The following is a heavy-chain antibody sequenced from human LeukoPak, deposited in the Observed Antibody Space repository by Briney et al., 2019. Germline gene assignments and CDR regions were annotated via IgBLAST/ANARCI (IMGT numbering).Heavy chain of an antibody. Sequence: GGSLRLSCVASGFTFSSYAMSWIRQAPGKGLEWVSYINSRGKTIYYADSVKGRFTISRDNAKSSLYLQMNSLRAEDTAVYYCASLYYGAADYWGQGTLVTVSS. CDR1: GFTFSSYA. D-gene: IGHD4-17*01. CDR2: INSRGKTI. CDR3: ASLYYGAADY. J-gene: IGHJ4*02. V-gene: IGHV3-11*01.